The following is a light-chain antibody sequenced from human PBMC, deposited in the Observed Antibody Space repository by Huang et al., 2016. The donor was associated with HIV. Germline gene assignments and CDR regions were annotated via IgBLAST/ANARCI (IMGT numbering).Light chain of an antibody. CDR1: ENINNY. CDR3: HHRSGWPRT. CDR2: DTS. V-gene: IGKV3-11*01. J-gene: IGKJ2*01. Sequence: EIVLTQSPATLSLSPGERATLSCRASENINNYLAWYQQKPGQAPRLLIYDTSNRATGIPARFSGGGSATDFTLTISSLEPEDSAVYYCHHRSGWPRTFGQGTKLEI.